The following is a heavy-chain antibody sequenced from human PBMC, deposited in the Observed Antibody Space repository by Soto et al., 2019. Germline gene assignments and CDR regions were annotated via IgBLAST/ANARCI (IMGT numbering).Heavy chain of an antibody. J-gene: IGHJ4*02. D-gene: IGHD1-26*01. CDR3: AKVYGGSYSETNFDY. Sequence: PGGSLRLSCAASGFTFSSYAMSWVRQAPGKGLEWVSAISGSGGSTYYADSVKGRFTISRDNSKNTLYLQMNSLRAEDTAVYYCAKVYGGSYSETNFDYWGQGTLVTVSS. V-gene: IGHV3-23*01. CDR1: GFTFSSYA. CDR2: ISGSGGST.